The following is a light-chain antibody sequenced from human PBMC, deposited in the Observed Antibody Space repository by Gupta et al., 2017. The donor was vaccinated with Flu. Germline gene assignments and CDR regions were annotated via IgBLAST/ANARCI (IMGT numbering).Light chain of an antibody. CDR3: QQDNESPHT. V-gene: IGKV1-16*01. Sequence: PVSLSASVGDRVTLTCRASQEISNYLGWYQQKPGKAPKSVIYGASGLQTGVPSRFSGSGSGTDFTLTISSLQPDDFGIYYCQQDNESPHTFGHGTKVDF. CDR1: QEISNY. J-gene: IGKJ3*01. CDR2: GAS.